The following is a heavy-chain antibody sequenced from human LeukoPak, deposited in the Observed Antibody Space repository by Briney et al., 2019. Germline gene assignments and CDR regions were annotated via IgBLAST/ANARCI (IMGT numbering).Heavy chain of an antibody. D-gene: IGHD2-15*01. CDR1: GFTFSSYG. CDR2: IRYDGSNK. V-gene: IGHV3-30*02. J-gene: IGHJ4*02. CDR3: AKEYCSGGSCYSSITLSDY. Sequence: GGPLRLSCAASGFTFSSYGMHWVRQAPGKGLEWVAFIRYDGSNKYYADSVKGRFTISRDNSKNTLYLQMNSLRAEDTAVYYCAKEYCSGGSCYSSITLSDYWGQGTLVTVSS.